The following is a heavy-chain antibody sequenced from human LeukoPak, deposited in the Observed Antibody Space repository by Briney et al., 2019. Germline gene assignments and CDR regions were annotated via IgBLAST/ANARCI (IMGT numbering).Heavy chain of an antibody. J-gene: IGHJ4*02. CDR3: ARVLGDGDYVQYYSDY. V-gene: IGHV4-34*01. CDR2: INHSGST. CDR1: GGSFSGYY. Sequence: PSETLSLTCAVYGGSFSGYYWSWIRQPPGKGLEWIGEINHSGSTNYNPSLKSRVTISVDTSKNQFSLKLSSVTAADTAVYYCARVLGDGDYVQYYSDYWGQGTLVTVSS. D-gene: IGHD4-17*01.